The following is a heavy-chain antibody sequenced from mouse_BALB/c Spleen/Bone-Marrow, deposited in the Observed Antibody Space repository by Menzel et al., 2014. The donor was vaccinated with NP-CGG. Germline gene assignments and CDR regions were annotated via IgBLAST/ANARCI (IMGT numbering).Heavy chain of an antibody. V-gene: IGHV5-9-2*01. Sequence: EVQLVESGGGLVKSGGSLKLSCAASGFSFNSYGMSWVRQTPEKRLEWVATISGGGSYTFSPDSVKGRFTISRDNAKNNLYLQLSSLRSEDTALYYCARHAYYDQTEVSFVYWGQGTLVTVSA. CDR1: GFSFNSYG. D-gene: IGHD2-4*01. CDR3: ARHAYYDQTEVSFVY. CDR2: ISGGGSYT. J-gene: IGHJ3*01.